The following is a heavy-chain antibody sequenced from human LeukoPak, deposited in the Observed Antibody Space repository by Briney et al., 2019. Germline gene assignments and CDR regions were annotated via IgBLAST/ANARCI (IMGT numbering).Heavy chain of an antibody. CDR1: GFTFSSYA. Sequence: GGSLRLSCAASGFTFSSYAMSWVRQAPGKGLEWVSAISGSGDNTYYADSVKGRFSISRDNSKYTLYLQMSSLRAEDTAVYYCAKSVRISGSYPFFDYWGQGTLVTVSS. V-gene: IGHV3-23*01. J-gene: IGHJ4*02. D-gene: IGHD1-26*01. CDR3: AKSVRISGSYPFFDY. CDR2: ISGSGDNT.